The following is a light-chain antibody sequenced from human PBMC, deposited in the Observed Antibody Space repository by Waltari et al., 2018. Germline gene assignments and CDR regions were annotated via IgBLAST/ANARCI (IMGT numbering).Light chain of an antibody. J-gene: IGKJ2*01. CDR3: MQALQTPPT. CDR1: QSLLHSNGYNS. Sequence: DIVMTHSPLSLPVTPGEPASISCRSSQSLLHSNGYNSLDWYLQKPGQSPQLLIYLGSNRASGVPDRFSGSGSGTDFTLKISRVEAEDVGVYYCMQALQTPPTFGQGTKLEIK. CDR2: LGS. V-gene: IGKV2-28*01.